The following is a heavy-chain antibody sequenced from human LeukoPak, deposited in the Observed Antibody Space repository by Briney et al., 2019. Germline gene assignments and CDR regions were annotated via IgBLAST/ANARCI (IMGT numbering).Heavy chain of an antibody. D-gene: IGHD3-3*01. V-gene: IGHV3-48*04. Sequence: GGSLRLSCAASGFTFDTYSMDWVRQAPGKGLEWIAYLSSSGSAFSYADSVKGRFTIARDNAKNSVYLEMNNLRADDTAVYYCARSARLMKGVVEVTALDDWGQGTLVTVSS. J-gene: IGHJ4*02. CDR1: GFTFDTYS. CDR2: LSSSGSAF. CDR3: ARSARLMKGVVEVTALDD.